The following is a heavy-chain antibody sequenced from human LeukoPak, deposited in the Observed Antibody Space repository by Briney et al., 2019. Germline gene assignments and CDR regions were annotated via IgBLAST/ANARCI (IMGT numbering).Heavy chain of an antibody. CDR2: MNPNSGNT. J-gene: IGHJ4*02. V-gene: IGHV1-8*02. CDR3: ARDPQTGFDY. CDR1: GYTFTSYA. D-gene: IGHD1-14*01. Sequence: GASVKVSCKASGYTFTSYAMHWVRQAPGQGLEWMGWMNPNSGNTGYAQKFQGRVTMTRNTSISTAYMELSSLRSEDTAVYYCARDPQTGFDYWGQGTLVTVSS.